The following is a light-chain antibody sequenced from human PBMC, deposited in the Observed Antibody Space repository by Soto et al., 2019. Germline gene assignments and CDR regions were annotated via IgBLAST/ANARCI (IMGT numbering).Light chain of an antibody. Sequence: EIVLTQSPGTLSLSPGDRATLSCRASQSVSPDLAWYQHKPGQAPRLLIYGASSRATSIPDRFSGSGSGTDFTLTISRLEPEDFAVYFCQQYGSSPPVTFGPGTKVDIK. CDR2: GAS. CDR1: QSVSPD. V-gene: IGKV3-20*01. J-gene: IGKJ3*01. CDR3: QQYGSSPPVT.